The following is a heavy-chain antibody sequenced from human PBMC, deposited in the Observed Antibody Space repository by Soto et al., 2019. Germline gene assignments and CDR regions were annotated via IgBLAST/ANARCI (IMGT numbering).Heavy chain of an antibody. CDR1: GASFSSYP. CDR3: ARDSNYASSGPPI. Sequence: SVKVCCKXSGASFSSYPTSWVRQAHGQGLQWLRRIIPIFGTANYAQKFQRTVTINADESTSRGYKELSSLRSEETAVYYCARDSNYASSGPPIWGKGTLVTVSS. V-gene: IGHV1-69*13. CDR2: IIPIFGTA. J-gene: IGHJ4*02. D-gene: IGHD3-22*01.